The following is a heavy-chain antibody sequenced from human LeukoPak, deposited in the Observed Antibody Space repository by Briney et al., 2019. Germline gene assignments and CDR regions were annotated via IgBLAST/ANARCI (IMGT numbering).Heavy chain of an antibody. D-gene: IGHD2-2*01. J-gene: IGHJ4*02. V-gene: IGHV4-59*01. CDR1: GGSISSYY. CDR3: ARSLPAAIWDY. Sequence: SETLSLTCTVSGGSISSYYWSWIRQPPGKGLEWIGYIYYSGSTNYNPSLKSRATISVDTSKNQFSLKLSSVTAADTAVYYCARSLPAAIWDYWGQGTLVTVSS. CDR2: IYYSGST.